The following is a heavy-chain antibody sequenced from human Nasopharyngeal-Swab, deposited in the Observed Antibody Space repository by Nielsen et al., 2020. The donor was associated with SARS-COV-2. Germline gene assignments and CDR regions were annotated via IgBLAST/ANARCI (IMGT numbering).Heavy chain of an antibody. J-gene: IGHJ3*02. D-gene: IGHD3-16*02. Sequence: WIRQPPGKGLEWIGEINHKRGTNYNPSLESRVTVSLDTSKSQLSLRLISVTAADTAVYYCARAHYGYIWGSYRSAFQDDAFDIWGQGTMVTVSS. V-gene: IGHV4-34*01. CDR3: ARAHYGYIWGSYRSAFQDDAFDI. CDR2: INHKRGT.